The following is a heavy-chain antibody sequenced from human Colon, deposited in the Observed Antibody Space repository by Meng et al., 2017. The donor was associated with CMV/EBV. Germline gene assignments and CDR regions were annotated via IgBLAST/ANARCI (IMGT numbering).Heavy chain of an antibody. CDR3: ATFGGDFDY. CDR2: INPVTGDT. J-gene: IGHJ4*02. Sequence: QVRLVQSGAWVKEPGASVKVSCKTSGYTFNGYFMHWVRQAPGQGLEWMGWINPVTGDTSYAQKFQVRVTMTRDTSISTAYMELSSLRSDDTAVYYCATFGGDFDYWGQGTLVTVSS. V-gene: IGHV1-2*02. D-gene: IGHD3-3*01. CDR1: GYTFNGYF.